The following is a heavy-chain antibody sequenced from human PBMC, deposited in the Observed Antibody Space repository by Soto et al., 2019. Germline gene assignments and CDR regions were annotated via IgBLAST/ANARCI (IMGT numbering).Heavy chain of an antibody. J-gene: IGHJ5*02. V-gene: IGHV3-74*01. CDR3: ARDLGDIVVVPAAGNYWFDP. D-gene: IGHD2-2*01. CDR2: INSDGSST. CDR1: GFTFSSYW. Sequence: GGSLRLSCAASGFTFSSYWMHWVRQAPGKGLVWVSRINSDGSSTSYADSVKGRFTISRDNAKNTLYLQMNSLRAEDTAVYYCARDLGDIVVVPAAGNYWFDPWGQGTLVTVSS.